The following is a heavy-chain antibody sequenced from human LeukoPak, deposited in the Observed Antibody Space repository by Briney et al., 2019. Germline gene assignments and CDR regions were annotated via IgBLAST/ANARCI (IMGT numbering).Heavy chain of an antibody. CDR1: GFTFSSYG. D-gene: IGHD3-10*01. V-gene: IGHV3-23*01. Sequence: PGGSLRLSCAASGFTFSSYGMSWVRQAPGKGLEWVSGISGSGDSTFYADSVKGRFTISRDNSKNTRYLQMNSLRAEDTAVYYCAKTYYSSRAHYYYYYYMDVWGKGTTVTISS. CDR3: AKTYYSSRAHYYYYYYMDV. J-gene: IGHJ6*03. CDR2: ISGSGDST.